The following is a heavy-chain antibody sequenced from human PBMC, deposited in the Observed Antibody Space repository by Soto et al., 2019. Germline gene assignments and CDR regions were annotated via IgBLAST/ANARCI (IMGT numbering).Heavy chain of an antibody. Sequence: QVDLVQSGAEVKKPGSSVKVSCKASGGTFSNHAINWVRQAPGQGLEWMGRIIPIFSTTNYAQKFQGRVTFTADESTVTAYMELSSLKHDDTAVYYCAREVAADGTFREDVFDIWGQGTLVTVSS. V-gene: IGHV1-69*12. CDR1: GGTFSNHA. D-gene: IGHD6-13*01. CDR3: AREVAADGTFREDVFDI. CDR2: IIPIFSTT. J-gene: IGHJ3*02.